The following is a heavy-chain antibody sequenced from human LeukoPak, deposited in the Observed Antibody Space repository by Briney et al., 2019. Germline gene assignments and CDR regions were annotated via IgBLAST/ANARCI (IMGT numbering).Heavy chain of an antibody. V-gene: IGHV4-39*01. D-gene: IGHD2-15*01. CDR3: ARHRAATAYYYYMDV. CDR2: IYYSGST. Sequence: SETLSLTCTVSGGSISSSSYYWGWIREPPGKGLEGIGSIYYSGSTYYNPSLKSRVTISVDTSKNQFSLKLSSVTAADTAVYYCARHRAATAYYYYMDVWGKGTTVTVSS. CDR1: GGSISSSSYY. J-gene: IGHJ6*03.